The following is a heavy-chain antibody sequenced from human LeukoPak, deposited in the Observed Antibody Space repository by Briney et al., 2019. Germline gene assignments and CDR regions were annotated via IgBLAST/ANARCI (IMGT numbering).Heavy chain of an antibody. Sequence: GGSLRLSCAASGFTFSDYYMSWIRQAPGKGLEWVSYISSSGSTIYYADSVKGRSTISSDNDKNALYLQMNSLRAEDTAVYYSTRVRIAPYYSIDVWGKGTTVTVSS. J-gene: IGHJ6*03. CDR3: TRVRIAPYYSIDV. CDR1: GFTFSDYY. D-gene: IGHD2-21*01. V-gene: IGHV3-11*01. CDR2: ISSSGSTI.